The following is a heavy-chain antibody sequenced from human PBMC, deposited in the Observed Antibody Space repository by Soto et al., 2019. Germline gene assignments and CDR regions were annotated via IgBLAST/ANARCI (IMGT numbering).Heavy chain of an antibody. CDR2: ISGSGGAT. Sequence: PRGSLRLSCVVSGFIPSSYAMSWVRQAPGKGLEWVSGISGSGGATSYADSVKGRFTISRDNSKNTLYLQMNSLSAEDTAIYYCAKGVIMVSSSFNSFDFWGQGAMVTLFS. J-gene: IGHJ4*02. V-gene: IGHV3-23*01. D-gene: IGHD2-8*01. CDR1: GFIPSSYA. CDR3: AKGVIMVSSSFNSFDF.